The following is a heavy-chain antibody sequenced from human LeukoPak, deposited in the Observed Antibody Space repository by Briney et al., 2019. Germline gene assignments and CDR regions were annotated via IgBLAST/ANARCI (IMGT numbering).Heavy chain of an antibody. Sequence: VASVKVSCKASGGTFSSYAISWVRQAPGQGLEWMGGIIPIFGTANYAQKFQGRVTITADKSTSTAYMELSSLRSEDTAVYYCASGPRGRWLQLTTMDYWGQGTLVTVSS. CDR1: GGTFSSYA. D-gene: IGHD5-24*01. CDR3: ASGPRGRWLQLTTMDY. J-gene: IGHJ4*02. V-gene: IGHV1-69*06. CDR2: IIPIFGTA.